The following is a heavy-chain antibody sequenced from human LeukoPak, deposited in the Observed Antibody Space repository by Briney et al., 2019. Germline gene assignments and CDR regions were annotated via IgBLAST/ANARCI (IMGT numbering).Heavy chain of an antibody. D-gene: IGHD5-12*01. CDR1: GYTFTSYG. V-gene: IGHV1-18*01. J-gene: IGHJ4*02. CDR3: AREWGAGEWRDFIVAAIDY. Sequence: GASVKVSCKASGYTFTSYGISWVRQAPGQGLEWMGWISAYNGNTNYAQKLQGRVTMTTDTSTSTAYMELRSLRSDDTAVYYCAREWGAGEWRDFIVAAIDYWGQGTLVTVSS. CDR2: ISAYNGNT.